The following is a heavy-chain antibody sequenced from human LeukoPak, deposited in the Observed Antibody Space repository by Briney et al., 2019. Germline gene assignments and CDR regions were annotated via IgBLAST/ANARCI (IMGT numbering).Heavy chain of an antibody. CDR2: IKQDGSEK. CDR1: GFTFSSYW. J-gene: IGHJ4*02. D-gene: IGHD3-16*02. Sequence: GGSLRLSCAASGFTFSSYWMSWVRQAPGKGLEWVANIKQDGSEKYYVDSVKGRFTISRDNAKNSLYLQMNSLRAEDTAVYYCARPYYDYVWGSYRSQSAIDYWGQGTLVTVSS. CDR3: ARPYYDYVWGSYRSQSAIDY. V-gene: IGHV3-7*01.